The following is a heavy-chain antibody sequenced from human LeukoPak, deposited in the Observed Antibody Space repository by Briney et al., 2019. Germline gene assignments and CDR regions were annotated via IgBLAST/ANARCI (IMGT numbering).Heavy chain of an antibody. CDR2: IRYDGSNK. CDR3: YIAAAVESSVDY. Sequence: PGGSLRLSCAASGFTFSSYGMHWVRQAPGKGLEWVAFIRYDGSNKYYADSVKGRFTISRDNSKNTLYLQMNSLRAEDTAVYCCYIAAAVESSVDYWGQGTLVTVSS. D-gene: IGHD6-13*01. CDR1: GFTFSSYG. V-gene: IGHV3-30*02. J-gene: IGHJ4*02.